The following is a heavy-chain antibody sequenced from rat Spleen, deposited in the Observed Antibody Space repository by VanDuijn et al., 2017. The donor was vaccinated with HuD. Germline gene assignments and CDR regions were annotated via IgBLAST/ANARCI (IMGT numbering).Heavy chain of an antibody. CDR2: ISYDGSST. Sequence: EVQLVESGGGLVQPGRSLKLSCAASGFTFSDYNMAWVRQAPKKGLEWVATISYDGSSTYYRDSVKGRFTISRDNAKSTLYLQMDSLRSEDTATYYCTRGYNSGDYWGQGVMVTVSS. J-gene: IGHJ2*01. V-gene: IGHV5-7*01. CDR3: TRGYNSGDY. D-gene: IGHD4-3*01. CDR1: GFTFSDYN.